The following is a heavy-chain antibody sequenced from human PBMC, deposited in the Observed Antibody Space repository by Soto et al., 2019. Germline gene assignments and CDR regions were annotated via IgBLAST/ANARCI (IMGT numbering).Heavy chain of an antibody. CDR3: ARGKGSSGYYYYFDY. V-gene: IGHV5-10-1*01. CDR1: GYSFTSYW. CDR2: IDPSDSYT. D-gene: IGHD3-22*01. Sequence: GESLKISCXGSGYSFTSYWISWVRQMPGKGLEWMGRIDPSDSYTNYSPSFQGHVTISADKSTSTAYLQWSSLKASDTAMYYCARGKGSSGYYYYFDYWGQGTLVTVSS. J-gene: IGHJ4*02.